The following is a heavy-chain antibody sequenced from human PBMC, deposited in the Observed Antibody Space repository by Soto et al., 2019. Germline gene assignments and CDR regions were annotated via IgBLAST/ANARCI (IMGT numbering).Heavy chain of an antibody. V-gene: IGHV1-3*01. CDR1: GYTFTSYA. D-gene: IGHD2-15*01. CDR2: INAGNGNT. Sequence: GASVKVSCKASGYTFTSYAMHWVRQAPGQRLEWMGWINAGNGNTKYSQKFQGRVTITRDTSASTAYMELSSLRSEDTAVYYCARAQYCSGGSCPPFRYWGQGTLVTVSS. J-gene: IGHJ4*02. CDR3: ARAQYCSGGSCPPFRY.